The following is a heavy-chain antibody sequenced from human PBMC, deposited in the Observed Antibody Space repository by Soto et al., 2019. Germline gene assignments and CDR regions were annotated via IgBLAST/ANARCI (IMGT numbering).Heavy chain of an antibody. Sequence: GGSLRLSCAASGFTFSGHSMNWVRQAPGKGLQCISFISSSSSSIVYADSVKGRFTISRDNAKNSLYLQMNSLRVEDTAVYYCARGPGSGDWLIDKWGQGTLVTVSS. CDR3: ARGPGSGDWLIDK. CDR2: ISSSSSSI. V-gene: IGHV3-48*01. D-gene: IGHD2-21*01. CDR1: GFTFSGHS. J-gene: IGHJ4*02.